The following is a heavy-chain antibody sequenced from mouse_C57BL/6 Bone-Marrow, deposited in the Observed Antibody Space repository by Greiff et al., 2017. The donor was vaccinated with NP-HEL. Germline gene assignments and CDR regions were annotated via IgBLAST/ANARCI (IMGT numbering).Heavy chain of an antibody. CDR2: IWSGGST. J-gene: IGHJ1*03. CDR1: GFSLTSYG. D-gene: IGHD1-1*01. CDR3: ASSRYYYGSSFFV. V-gene: IGHV2-2*01. Sequence: VQLQQSGPGLVQPSQSLSITCTVSGFSLTSYGVHWVRQSPGKGLEWLGVIWSGGSTDYNAAFISRLSISKDNSKSQVFFKMNSLQADDTTIYYCASSRYYYGSSFFVWGTGTTVTVSS.